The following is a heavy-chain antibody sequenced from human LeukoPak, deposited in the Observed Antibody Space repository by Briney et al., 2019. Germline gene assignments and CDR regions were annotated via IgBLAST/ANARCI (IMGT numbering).Heavy chain of an antibody. CDR2: IYYSGST. J-gene: IGHJ4*02. Sequence: SETLSLTCTVSGGSISSSSYYWGWIRQPPGKGLEWIGSIYYSGSTYYNPSLKSRVTISVDTSKNQSSLKLSSVTAADTAVYYCAREGRYGDTPSEVDYWGQGTLVTVSS. V-gene: IGHV4-39*07. D-gene: IGHD4-17*01. CDR3: AREGRYGDTPSEVDY. CDR1: GGSISSSSYY.